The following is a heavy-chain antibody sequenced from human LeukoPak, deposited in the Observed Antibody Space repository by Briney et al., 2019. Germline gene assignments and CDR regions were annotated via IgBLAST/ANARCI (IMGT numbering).Heavy chain of an antibody. CDR3: ARDLIVGA. J-gene: IGHJ4*02. D-gene: IGHD1-26*01. V-gene: IGHV4-39*07. CDR2: IYYSGST. Sequence: PSETLSLTCTVSGGSISSSSYYWGWIRQPPGKGLEWIVSIYYSGSTYYNPSLKSRVTISVDTSKNQFSLKLSSVTAADTAVYYCARDLIVGAWGQGTLVTVSS. CDR1: GGSISSSSYY.